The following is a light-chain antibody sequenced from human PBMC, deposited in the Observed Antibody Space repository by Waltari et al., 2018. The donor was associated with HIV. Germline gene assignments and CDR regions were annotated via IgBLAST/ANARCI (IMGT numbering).Light chain of an antibody. CDR1: QNVSSY. CDR2: GAS. CDR3: QQRSNWPPRYS. V-gene: IGKV3-11*01. J-gene: IGKJ2*03. Sequence: ENVLTQSPATLSLSPGERSTLSCRASQNVSSYLAWYQQKPGQAPRLLIYGASNRATGIPARFSGSGSGTDVTLTINSLEPEDFAVYYCQQRSNWPPRYSFGQGTKLEIK.